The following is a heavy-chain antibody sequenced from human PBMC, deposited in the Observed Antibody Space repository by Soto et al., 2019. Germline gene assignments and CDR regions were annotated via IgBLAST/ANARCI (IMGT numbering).Heavy chain of an antibody. CDR2: IFPGDSET. J-gene: IGHJ6*02. CDR1: GDSFTSYW. Sequence: GESLKISCTGSGDSFTSYWIGWVRQMPGKGLEWMGIIFPGDSETTYSPSFQGQFINPADKSISNAYLQWSSLKAYATAIYYCARHIGFHSSSPWGVWRQGTTVTVTS. D-gene: IGHD6-6*01. V-gene: IGHV5-51*01. CDR3: ARHIGFHSSSPWGV.